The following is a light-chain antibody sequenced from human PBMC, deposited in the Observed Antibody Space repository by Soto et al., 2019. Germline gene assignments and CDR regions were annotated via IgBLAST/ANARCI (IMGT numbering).Light chain of an antibody. J-gene: IGKJ4*01. CDR1: QSLLHSDGKTY. V-gene: IGKV2D-29*01. Sequence: DIVMTQTPLSLSVTPGQPASISCKSSQSLLHSDGKTYLYWYLQKPGQVPQPLIYEVSNRFFGVPDRFCGSGSGTDFTLKISRVEAEDVGIYYCMQNTQPRLTFGGGTKVEIK. CDR2: EVS. CDR3: MQNTQPRLT.